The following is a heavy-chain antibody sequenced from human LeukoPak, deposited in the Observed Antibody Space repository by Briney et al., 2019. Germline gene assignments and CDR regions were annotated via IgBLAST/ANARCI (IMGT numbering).Heavy chain of an antibody. V-gene: IGHV3-7*01. CDR2: IEQDGSDI. CDR1: GFTFSDYW. CDR3: ARVTPWGYFDY. D-gene: IGHD1-26*01. J-gene: IGHJ4*02. Sequence: GGSLRLSCAASGFTFSDYWMTWFRQAPGKGPERVASIEQDGSDIQYVDFVKGRFTISRDNGKNSVYLQMNSLRVEDTAVYYCARVTPWGYFDYWGQGTLVRVSS.